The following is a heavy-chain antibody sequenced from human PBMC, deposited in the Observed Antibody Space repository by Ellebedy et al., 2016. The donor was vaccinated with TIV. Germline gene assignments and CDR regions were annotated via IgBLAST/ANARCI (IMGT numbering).Heavy chain of an antibody. D-gene: IGHD1-26*01. Sequence: GESLKISCAASGFTFSSYWMSWVRQAPGKGLEWVANIKQDGSEKYYVDSVKGRFTISRDNAKNSLYLQMNSLRDEDTAVYYCAREMLVGATISYFDYWGQGTLVTVSS. CDR1: GFTFSSYW. CDR2: IKQDGSEK. CDR3: AREMLVGATISYFDY. V-gene: IGHV3-7*01. J-gene: IGHJ4*02.